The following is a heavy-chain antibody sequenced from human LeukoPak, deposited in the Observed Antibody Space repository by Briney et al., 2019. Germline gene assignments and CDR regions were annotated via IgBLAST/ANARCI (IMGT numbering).Heavy chain of an antibody. V-gene: IGHV3-30*02. CDR1: NFTFSSYG. Sequence: GGSLRLSCVGSNFTFSSYGMHWVRQAPGKGLEWVAFIRYDGSNKYYADPVKGRFTISRDNSKNTLYLQMNSLRAEDTAVYYCAKGPSGYYGSGSYWSYWGQGTLVTVSS. CDR2: IRYDGSNK. CDR3: AKGPSGYYGSGSYWSY. D-gene: IGHD3-10*01. J-gene: IGHJ4*02.